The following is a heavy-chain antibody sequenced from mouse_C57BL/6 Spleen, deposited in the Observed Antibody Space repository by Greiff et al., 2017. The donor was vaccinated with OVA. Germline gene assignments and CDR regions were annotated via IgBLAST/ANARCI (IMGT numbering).Heavy chain of an antibody. CDR3: ARGQLRLRYYAMDY. CDR2: IDPSDSYT. V-gene: IGHV1-50*01. CDR1: GYTFTSYW. D-gene: IGHD3-2*02. Sequence: VQLQQPGAELVKPGASVKLSCKASGYTFTSYWMQWVKQRPGQGLEWIGEIDPSDSYTNYNQKFKGKATLTVDTSSSTAYMQLSSLTSEDSAVYYCARGQLRLRYYAMDYWGQGTSVTVSS. J-gene: IGHJ4*01.